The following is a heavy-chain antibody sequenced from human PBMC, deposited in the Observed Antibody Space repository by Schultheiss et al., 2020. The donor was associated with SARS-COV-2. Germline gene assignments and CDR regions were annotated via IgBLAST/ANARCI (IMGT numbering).Heavy chain of an antibody. CDR2: ISGSGGST. D-gene: IGHD2-15*01. CDR3: AREGYCSGGSCHYNWFDP. J-gene: IGHJ5*02. Sequence: GGSLRLSCAASGFTFSSYAMSWVRQAPGKGLDWVSAISGSGGSTYYADSVKGRFTISRDNSKNTLYLQMNSLRAEDTALYYCAREGYCSGGSCHYNWFDPWGQGTLVTVSS. CDR1: GFTFSSYA. V-gene: IGHV3-23*01.